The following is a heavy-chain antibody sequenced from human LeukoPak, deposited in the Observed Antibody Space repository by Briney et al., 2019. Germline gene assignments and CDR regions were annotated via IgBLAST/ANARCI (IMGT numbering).Heavy chain of an antibody. Sequence: SETLSLTCTVSGDSISGYYWSWIRQPPGKGLEWIGYIYYSGSTNYNPSLKSRVTISVDTSTNQFSLKLSSVTAADTAVYYCARGFGMATISGYYYYMDVWGKGTTVTVSS. CDR1: GDSISGYY. D-gene: IGHD5-24*01. V-gene: IGHV4-59*01. CDR2: IYYSGST. J-gene: IGHJ6*03. CDR3: ARGFGMATISGYYYYMDV.